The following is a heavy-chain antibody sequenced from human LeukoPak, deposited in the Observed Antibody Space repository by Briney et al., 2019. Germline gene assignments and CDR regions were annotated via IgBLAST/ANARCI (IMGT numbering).Heavy chain of an antibody. D-gene: IGHD3-22*01. CDR3: AKWEYYYDSSGFDY. V-gene: IGHV3-23*01. Sequence: QSGGSLRLSCAASGFTFSSYGMSWVRQAPGKVLEWVSAISGSGGSTYYADSVKGRFTISRDNSKNTLYLQMKSLRAEDADVYYCAKWEYYYDSSGFDYWGQGTLVTVSS. CDR1: GFTFSSYG. J-gene: IGHJ4*02. CDR2: ISGSGGST.